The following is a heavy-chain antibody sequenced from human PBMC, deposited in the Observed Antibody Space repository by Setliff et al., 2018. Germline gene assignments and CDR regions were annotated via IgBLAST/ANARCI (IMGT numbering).Heavy chain of an antibody. CDR3: ARDLGHGGDSDY. Sequence: EPLSLTCTVSGYSISSGYIWGWLRQPPGKGLEWVGNIGHTGSINYNPSLKSRLTISRDTSKNQVSLKLNSVTATDTAVYYCARDLGHGGDSDYWGQGILVTVS. D-gene: IGHD2-21*02. V-gene: IGHV4-38-2*02. J-gene: IGHJ4*02. CDR1: GYSISSGYI. CDR2: IGHTGSI.